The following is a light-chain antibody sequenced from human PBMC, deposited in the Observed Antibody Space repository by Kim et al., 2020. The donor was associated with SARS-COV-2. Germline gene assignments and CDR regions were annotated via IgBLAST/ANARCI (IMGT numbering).Light chain of an antibody. J-gene: IGLJ3*02. CDR3: CSYPAVRDSVL. V-gene: IGLV2-23*02. CDR2: AVT. CDR1: SYDVGSYNL. Sequence: QSALTHPSSVSGSPGLSITISCTGTSYDVGSYNLVSWYQQLPGKAPKLIIYAVTKRPSGISSRFSGSKSGNTASLTISGLQAEDEADYYRCSYPAVRDSVLFGGGAQLIVL.